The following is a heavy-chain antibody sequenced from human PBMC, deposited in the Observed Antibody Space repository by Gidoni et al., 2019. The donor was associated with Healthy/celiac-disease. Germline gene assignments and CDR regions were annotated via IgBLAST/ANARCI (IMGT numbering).Heavy chain of an antibody. Sequence: QVQLQESGPGLVKPSQTLSLTCTVSGGSISRGDYYWRWNRQPPGKGLEWIGYIYYSGRTYYTPSLKSRVTISVDTSKNQFSLKLSSVTAADTAVYYCARGSDYYYYGMDVWGQGTTVTVSS. D-gene: IGHD1-26*01. J-gene: IGHJ6*02. CDR1: GGSISRGDYY. CDR3: ARGSDYYYYGMDV. V-gene: IGHV4-30-4*01. CDR2: IYYSGRT.